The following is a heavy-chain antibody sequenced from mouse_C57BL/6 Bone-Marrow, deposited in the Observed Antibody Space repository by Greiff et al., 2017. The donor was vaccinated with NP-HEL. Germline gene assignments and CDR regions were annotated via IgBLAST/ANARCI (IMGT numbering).Heavy chain of an antibody. CDR3: ARGGWNFLIYYSYYFDY. CDR1: GYAFSSYW. J-gene: IGHJ2*01. Sequence: QVQLKQSGAELVKPGASVKISCKASGYAFSSYWMNWVKQRPGKGLEWIGQIYPGDGDTNYNGKFKGKATLTADKSSSTAYMQLSSLTAEDSAVYFCARGGWNFLIYYSYYFDYWGQGTTLTVSS. CDR2: IYPGDGDT. V-gene: IGHV1-80*01. D-gene: IGHD1-1*01.